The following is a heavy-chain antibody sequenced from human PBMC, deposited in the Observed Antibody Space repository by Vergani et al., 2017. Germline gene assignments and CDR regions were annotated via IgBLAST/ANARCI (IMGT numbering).Heavy chain of an antibody. CDR3: AATYYYDSSGYIEGAFDI. CDR2: IYYSGST. J-gene: IGHJ3*02. V-gene: IGHV4-61*05. D-gene: IGHD3-22*01. Sequence: QLQLQESGPGLVKPSETLSLTCTVSGGSISSSSYYWGWIRQPPGKGLEWIGYIYYSGSTNYNPSLKSRVTISVDTSKNQFSLKLSSVTAADTAVYYCAATYYYDSSGYIEGAFDIWGQGTMVTVSS. CDR1: GGSISSSSYY.